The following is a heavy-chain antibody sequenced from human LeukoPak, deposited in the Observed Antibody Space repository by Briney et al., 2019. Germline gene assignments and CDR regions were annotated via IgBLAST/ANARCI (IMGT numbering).Heavy chain of an antibody. D-gene: IGHD3-3*01. J-gene: IGHJ4*02. V-gene: IGHV3-23*01. CDR1: GFTFSSYG. Sequence: GRSLRLSCAASGFTFSSYGMHWVRQAPGKGLEWVSAISGSGGSTYYADSVKGRFTISRDNSKNTLYLQMNSLRAEDTAVYYCAKVYGDDFWSGYLFDYWGQGTLVTVSS. CDR3: AKVYGDDFWSGYLFDY. CDR2: ISGSGGST.